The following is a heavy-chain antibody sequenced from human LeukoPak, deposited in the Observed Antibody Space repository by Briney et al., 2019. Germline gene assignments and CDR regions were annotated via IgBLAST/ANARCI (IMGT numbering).Heavy chain of an antibody. J-gene: IGHJ6*03. CDR1: GFTFSSYE. CDR2: ISSSGSTI. Sequence: GGSLRLSCAASGFTFSSYEMNWVRQAPGKGLEWVSYISSSGSTIYYADSVKGRFTISRDNAKNSLYLQMNSLRAEDTAVYYCARDEGRWYYDFWSGYRNPDYYYYYMDVWGKGTTVTVSS. V-gene: IGHV3-48*03. D-gene: IGHD3-3*01. CDR3: ARDEGRWYYDFWSGYRNPDYYYYYMDV.